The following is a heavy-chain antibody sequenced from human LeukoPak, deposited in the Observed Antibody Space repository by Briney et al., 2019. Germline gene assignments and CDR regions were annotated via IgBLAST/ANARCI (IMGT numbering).Heavy chain of an antibody. CDR1: GFTFSTYA. CDR3: AREGPRDAFDI. V-gene: IGHV3-21*01. J-gene: IGHJ3*02. Sequence: GGSLRLSCAASGFTFSTYAISWVRQAPGKGLEWVSCISSTSNYIFYADSVRGRFTISRDNAKNSLYLQMDSLRAEDTAVCYCAREGPRDAFDIWGQGTMVTVSS. CDR2: ISSTSNYI.